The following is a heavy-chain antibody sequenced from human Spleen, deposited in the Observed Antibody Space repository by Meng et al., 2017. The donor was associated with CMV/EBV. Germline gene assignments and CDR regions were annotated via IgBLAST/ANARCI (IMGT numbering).Heavy chain of an antibody. CDR1: GYTFTDYN. CDR2: INPKSGGP. Sequence: ASVKVSCKASGYTFTDYNIYWVRQAPGQGPEWMGWINPKSGGPIYAQKFQGRVTMTRDTSISTAYIELSRLRSDDTAVYYCARVVRRFPGITSHFEYWGQGTLVTSPQ. D-gene: IGHD1-14*01. V-gene: IGHV1-2*02. CDR3: ARVVRRFPGITSHFEY. J-gene: IGHJ4*02.